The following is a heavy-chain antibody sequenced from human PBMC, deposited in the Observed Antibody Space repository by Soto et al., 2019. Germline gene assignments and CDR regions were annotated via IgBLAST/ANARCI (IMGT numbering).Heavy chain of an antibody. CDR1: GFTFSLYS. CDR3: VRARATDSRPDY. CDR2: ISSSSSFI. V-gene: IGHV3-21*01. Sequence: GGSLRLSCAASGFTFSLYSMIWVRQAPGKGLEWVSSISSSSSFIYSADSLKGRFTVSRDNAKNSLYLQMNTLRAEDTAIYYCVRARATDSRPDYWGQGTLVTVSS. D-gene: IGHD3-22*01. J-gene: IGHJ4*02.